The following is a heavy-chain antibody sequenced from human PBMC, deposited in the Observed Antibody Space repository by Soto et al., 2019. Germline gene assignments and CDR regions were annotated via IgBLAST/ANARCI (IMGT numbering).Heavy chain of an antibody. CDR3: ARGEGYRSDAICFRWFDP. CDR1: GYTFTKYT. V-gene: IGHV1-3*01. CDR2: INAGTGNT. D-gene: IGHD2-15*01. Sequence: QVQLVQSGAEVKRPGASVRLSCKASGYTFTKYTIHWVRQAPGQGLEWMGWINAGTGNTKYSQKFQGRLTTARDTSASTAYMDLSSLTSEDTAVYYCARGEGYRSDAICFRWFDPWGQGSLLTVSS. J-gene: IGHJ5*02.